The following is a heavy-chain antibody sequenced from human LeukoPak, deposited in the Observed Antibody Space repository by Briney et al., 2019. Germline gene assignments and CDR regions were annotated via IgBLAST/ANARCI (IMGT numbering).Heavy chain of an antibody. CDR2: IIPIFGTA. J-gene: IGHJ3*02. CDR1: GGTFSSYA. CDR3: ARPRRITVATVDAFDI. V-gene: IGHV1-69*13. D-gene: IGHD5-12*01. Sequence: AASVKVSCKASGGTFSSYAISWVRQAPGQGLEWMGGIIPIFGTANYAQKFQGRVTITADEYTSTAYMELSSLRSEDTAVYYCARPRRITVATVDAFDIWGQGTMVTVSS.